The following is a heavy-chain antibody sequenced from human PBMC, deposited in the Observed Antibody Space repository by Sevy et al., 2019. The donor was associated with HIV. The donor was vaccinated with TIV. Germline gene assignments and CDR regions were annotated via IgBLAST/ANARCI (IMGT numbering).Heavy chain of an antibody. CDR2: ISGSGVST. Sequence: GSLRLSCAASGFTFSSYDMSWVHQAPGKGLEWVSVISGSGVSTYYADSVKGRFTISRDNSKNTLYLQLNSLRAEDTAVYYCAKSMGGFDAFDIWGQGTMVTVSS. J-gene: IGHJ3*02. CDR3: AKSMGGFDAFDI. CDR1: GFTFSSYD. V-gene: IGHV3-23*01. D-gene: IGHD6-25*01.